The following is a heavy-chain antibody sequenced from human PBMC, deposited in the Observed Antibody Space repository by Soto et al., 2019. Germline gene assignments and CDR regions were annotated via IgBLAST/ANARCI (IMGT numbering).Heavy chain of an antibody. Sequence: GGSLRLSCAASGFTFSSYSMNWVRQAPGKGLEWVSSISSSSSYIYYADSVKGRFTISRDNAKNSLYLQMNSLRAEDTAVYYCARVVTPPSGSSCYLFDYWGQGTLVTVSS. J-gene: IGHJ4*02. CDR3: ARVVTPPSGSSCYLFDY. D-gene: IGHD2-15*01. CDR1: GFTFSSYS. CDR2: ISSSSSYI. V-gene: IGHV3-21*01.